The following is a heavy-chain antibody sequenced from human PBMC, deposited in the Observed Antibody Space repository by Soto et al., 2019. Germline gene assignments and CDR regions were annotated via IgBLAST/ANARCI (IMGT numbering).Heavy chain of an antibody. CDR3: TTDPSEMATFYYGMDA. V-gene: IGHV3-15*01. Sequence: GGSLRLSCAASGFTFSNAWMSWVRQAPGKGLEWVGRIKSKTDGGTTDYAAPVKGRFTISRDDSKNTLYLQMNSLKTEDTAVYYCTTDPSEMATFYYGMDAWGQGTTVTVS. CDR1: GFTFSNAW. J-gene: IGHJ6*02. D-gene: IGHD5-12*01. CDR2: IKSKTDGGTT.